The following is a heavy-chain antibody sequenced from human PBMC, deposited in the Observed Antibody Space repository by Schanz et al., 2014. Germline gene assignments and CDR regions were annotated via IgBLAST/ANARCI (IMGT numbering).Heavy chain of an antibody. D-gene: IGHD3-16*01. CDR2: ISTFRNEAT. CDR1: GGTFSSDT. V-gene: IGHV1-18*01. Sequence: VHLVQSGAEAKKPGSSVKVSCKASGGTFSSDTFSWVRQAPGQGPEFMGWISTFRNEATNSAQRFQGRLTMTTDTSTSTAYMELRSLRSDDTAFYYCARGFDFGDRWGQGSLVIVSS. CDR3: ARGFDFGDR. J-gene: IGHJ4*02.